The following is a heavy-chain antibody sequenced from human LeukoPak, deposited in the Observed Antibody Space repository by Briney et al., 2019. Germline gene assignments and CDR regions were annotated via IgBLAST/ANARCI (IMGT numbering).Heavy chain of an antibody. CDR1: GDSIVTDY. V-gene: IGHV4-4*09. D-gene: IGHD3-22*01. J-gene: IGHJ6*03. CDR2: IHTIET. CDR3: ARGLRDEERYYKYYYMDV. Sequence: PSETLSLTCTVSGDSIVTDYWSWIRQPAGKGLEWIGYIHTIETKYNPSLQSRVSMSIDTSKNQFSLNLRSVTAADTAVYYCARGLRDEERYYKYYYMDVWGKGTTVTVSS.